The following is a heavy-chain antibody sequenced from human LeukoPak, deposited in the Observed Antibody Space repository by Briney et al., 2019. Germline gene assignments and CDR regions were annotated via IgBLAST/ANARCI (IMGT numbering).Heavy chain of an antibody. J-gene: IGHJ4*02. Sequence: PGGSLRLSCAASGFTFSSYSMNWVRQAPGKGLEWVSSIGAGDKYTYHIDSVKGRFTITRDNSKNTLYLQMNSLRAEDTAVYYCANYYDSSGDLVLFDYWGQGTLVTVSS. CDR2: IGAGDKYT. D-gene: IGHD3-22*01. CDR3: ANYYDSSGDLVLFDY. CDR1: GFTFSSYS. V-gene: IGHV3-NL1*01.